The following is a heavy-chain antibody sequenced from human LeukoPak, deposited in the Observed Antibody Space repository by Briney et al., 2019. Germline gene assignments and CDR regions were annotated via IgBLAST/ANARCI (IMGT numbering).Heavy chain of an antibody. CDR1: GYTFTGYY. D-gene: IGHD1-1*01. Sequence: ASVKVSCKASGYTFTGYYMHWVRQAPGQGPEWMGGIIPIFGTANYAQKFQGRVTITTDESTSTAYMELSSLRSEDTAVYYCAGGTTGTTEYWGQGTLVTVSS. CDR2: IIPIFGTA. CDR3: AGGTTGTTEY. J-gene: IGHJ4*02. V-gene: IGHV1-69*05.